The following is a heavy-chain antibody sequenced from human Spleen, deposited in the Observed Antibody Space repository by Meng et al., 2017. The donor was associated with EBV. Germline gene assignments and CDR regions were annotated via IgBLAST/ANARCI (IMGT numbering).Heavy chain of an antibody. D-gene: IGHD3-22*01. Sequence: LVQFGAGVKKLGPGVKVSCKSSFAPVVTYAFTWVRQAPGQGLEGMGGIMILSGEPTYAEKFQGRLTITADDSTHTTYMELSSLISEDTAVYFCVRGHYDGNWGQGTLVTVSS. CDR2: IMILSGEP. V-gene: IGHV1-69*01. CDR1: FAPVVTYA. J-gene: IGHJ4*02. CDR3: VRGHYDGN.